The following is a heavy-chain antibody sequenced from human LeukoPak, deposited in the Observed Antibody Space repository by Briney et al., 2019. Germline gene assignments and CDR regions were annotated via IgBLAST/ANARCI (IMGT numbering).Heavy chain of an antibody. Sequence: PVKVSCKTTGGRFKSYGFSWVRQAPGQGLEWMGGIIPVFDRPTYAQKFEGRVTITADKSTNTTYMEISSLTSDDTAVYYCARDAQWELRAFDVWGQGTMVIVSS. CDR3: ARDAQWELRAFDV. V-gene: IGHV1-69*06. D-gene: IGHD1-26*01. CDR1: GGRFKSYG. J-gene: IGHJ3*01. CDR2: IIPVFDRP.